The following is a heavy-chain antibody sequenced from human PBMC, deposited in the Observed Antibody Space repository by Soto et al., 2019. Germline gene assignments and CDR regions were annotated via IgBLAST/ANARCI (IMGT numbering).Heavy chain of an antibody. V-gene: IGHV4-4*02. J-gene: IGHJ3*01. CDR3: ARVVLTITRGAFDA. Sequence: QVQLQESGPGLVKPSGTLSLTCAVSGGSISSSHWWTWVRQSPGKGLEYIGELSHSGTSNSNPSLKSRVTLSVDKSKNHFSRTLTSVTAADTAVYYCARVVLTITRGAFDAWGQGTMVIVSS. CDR1: GGSISSSHW. D-gene: IGHD3-9*01. CDR2: LSHSGTS.